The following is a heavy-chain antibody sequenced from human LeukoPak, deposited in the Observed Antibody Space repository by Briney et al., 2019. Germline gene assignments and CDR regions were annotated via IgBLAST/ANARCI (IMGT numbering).Heavy chain of an antibody. CDR2: INPRGGST. CDR3: ARGLEWLTRRHTWFDP. CDR1: GYTFTSHF. D-gene: IGHD3-3*01. J-gene: IGHJ5*02. Sequence: ASVKVSCKASGYTFTSHFMHWVRQAPGQGLEWMGIINPRGGSTSYTQKLQGRVTMTTDTSTSTAYMELRSLRSDDTAVYYCARGLEWLTRRHTWFDPWGQGTLVTVSS. V-gene: IGHV1-46*01.